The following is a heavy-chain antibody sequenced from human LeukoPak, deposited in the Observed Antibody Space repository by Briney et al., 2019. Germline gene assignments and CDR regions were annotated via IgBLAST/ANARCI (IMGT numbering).Heavy chain of an antibody. CDR3: AKGGSI. CDR2: IYPSGST. D-gene: IGHD1-26*01. Sequence: SETLSLTCTVSGYSISSGYYWGWIRQPPGKRLEWIGSIYPSGSTFYNPSLKSRVTMSADTSRNQISLNLSSVTAADTAVYYCAKGGSIWGQGTMVTVSS. CDR1: GYSISSGYY. V-gene: IGHV4-38-2*02. J-gene: IGHJ3*02.